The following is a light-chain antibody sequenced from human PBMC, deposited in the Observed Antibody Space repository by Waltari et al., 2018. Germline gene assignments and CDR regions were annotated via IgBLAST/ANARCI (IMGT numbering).Light chain of an antibody. J-gene: IGLJ3*02. V-gene: IGLV2-14*01. Sequence: QSALTQPASVSGSPGQSITIPCTGTSSDGGFYNYVSWYQQHPGKAPKLMIYDVSERPSGVSNRFSGSKSGNTASLTISGLQAEDEADYYCNSYAGSSSWVFGGGTKLTVL. CDR2: DVS. CDR3: NSYAGSSSWV. CDR1: SSDGGFYNY.